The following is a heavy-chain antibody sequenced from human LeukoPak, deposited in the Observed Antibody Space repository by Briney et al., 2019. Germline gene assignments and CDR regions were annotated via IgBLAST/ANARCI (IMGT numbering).Heavy chain of an antibody. CDR2: INPNSGGT. CDR1: GYTFTGYY. D-gene: IGHD3-3*01. V-gene: IGHV1-2*02. Sequence: GASVKVSSTAFGYTFTGYYMHWVRQAPGQGLEWMGWINPNSGGTNYAQKFQGRVTMTRDTSISTAYMELSRLRSDDTAVYYCARALPDFWSGYLWVQGTLVTVSS. CDR3: ARALPDFWSGYL. J-gene: IGHJ5*02.